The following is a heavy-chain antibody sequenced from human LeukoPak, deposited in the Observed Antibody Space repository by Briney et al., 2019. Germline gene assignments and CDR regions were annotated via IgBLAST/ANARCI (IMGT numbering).Heavy chain of an antibody. CDR2: IGVRGGSS. J-gene: IGHJ4*02. V-gene: IGHV3-23*01. CDR3: AKLSIGSSSWFDY. D-gene: IGHD6-13*01. CDR1: GFTFADYA. Sequence: GSLSLSCAASGFTFADYAMTWVRQAPGKGLEWVSVIGVRGGSSYYADSAKGRFTISRDNSKSTLYLQMNGLRAEDTAVYYCAKLSIGSSSWFDYWGQGTLVTVSS.